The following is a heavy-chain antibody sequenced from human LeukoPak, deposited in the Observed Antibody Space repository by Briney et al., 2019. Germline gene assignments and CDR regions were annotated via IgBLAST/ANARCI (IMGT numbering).Heavy chain of an antibody. D-gene: IGHD6-13*01. V-gene: IGHV4-31*03. CDR1: GGSLSSGGYY. Sequence: SQTLSLTCTVSGGSLSSGGYYWSWIRQHPGKGLEWLGYIYYSGSTYYNPSLKSRVTISVDTSKNQFSLKLSSVTAADTAVYYCARDYPGIAAAGRRGNWFDPWGQGTLVTVSS. CDR3: ARDYPGIAAAGRRGNWFDP. J-gene: IGHJ5*02. CDR2: IYYSGST.